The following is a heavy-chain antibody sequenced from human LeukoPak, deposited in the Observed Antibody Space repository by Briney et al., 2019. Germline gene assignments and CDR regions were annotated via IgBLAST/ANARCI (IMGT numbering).Heavy chain of an antibody. CDR2: ISYDGSNK. D-gene: IGHD2-2*02. Sequence: GRSLRLSCAASGFTFSSYAMHWVRQAPGKGLEWVAVISYDGSNKYYADSVKGRFTISRDNSKNTLYLQMNSLRAEDTAVYYCARGGVAAAIQRGEGNFDYWGQGTLVTVSP. J-gene: IGHJ4*02. CDR1: GFTFSSYA. CDR3: ARGGVAAAIQRGEGNFDY. V-gene: IGHV3-30-3*01.